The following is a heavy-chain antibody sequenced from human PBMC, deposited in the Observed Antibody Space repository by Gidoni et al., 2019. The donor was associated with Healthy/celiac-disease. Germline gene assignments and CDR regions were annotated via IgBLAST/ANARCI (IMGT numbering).Heavy chain of an antibody. V-gene: IGHV3-33*01. CDR3: ARGGWNYPYGMDV. D-gene: IGHD6-19*01. CDR2: IGYDGSNK. Sequence: QVQLVESGGGVVQPGRSLRLSCAASGFTFSSYGMHWVRQAPGKGLEWLAVIGYDGSNKYYADSVKGRFTISRDNSKNTLYLQMNSLRAEDTAVYYCARGGWNYPYGMDVWGQGTTVTVSS. CDR1: GFTFSSYG. J-gene: IGHJ6*02.